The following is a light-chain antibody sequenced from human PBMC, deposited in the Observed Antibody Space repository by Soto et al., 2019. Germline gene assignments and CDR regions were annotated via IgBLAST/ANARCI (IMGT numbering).Light chain of an antibody. J-gene: IGKJ1*01. CDR3: QQYYYFPRT. V-gene: IGKV4-1*01. Sequence: DIVMTQSPDSLTVSLGERATINCTSSQTIFYSSNNRNYLAWYQQRPGQPPKLLIYWASTRESGVPDRFSGSGSGTDVTLTISSLQTEDVALYYCQQYYYFPRTFGQGTKVEIK. CDR1: QTIFYSSNNRNY. CDR2: WAS.